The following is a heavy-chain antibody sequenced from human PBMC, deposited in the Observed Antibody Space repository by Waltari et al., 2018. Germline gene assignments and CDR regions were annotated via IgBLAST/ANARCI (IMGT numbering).Heavy chain of an antibody. D-gene: IGHD3-10*01. J-gene: IGHJ4*02. CDR1: GLTFSSYA. V-gene: IGHV3-23*04. CDR3: ANHITMVRGVPFDY. Sequence: EVQLVESGGGLVQPGGSLRLSCAASGLTFSSYAMSWVRQAPGKGREWFSAISGSGGSTYYADSVKGRFTISRDNSKNTLYLQMNSLRAEDTAVYYCANHITMVRGVPFDYWGQGTLVTVSS. CDR2: ISGSGGST.